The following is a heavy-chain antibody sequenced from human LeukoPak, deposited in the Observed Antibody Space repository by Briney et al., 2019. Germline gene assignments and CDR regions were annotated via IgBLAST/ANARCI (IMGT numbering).Heavy chain of an antibody. V-gene: IGHV4-59*08. J-gene: IGHJ4*02. CDR3: ARHVTVVAPFDY. Sequence: PSETLSLTCTVSGGSIGGYYWSWIRQPPGKGLEWIGYIYYSGSTNYSPSLKSRVTISVDTSKNKFSLKLSSVTAADTAVYYCARHVTVVAPFDYWGQGTLVTVSS. D-gene: IGHD3-22*01. CDR2: IYYSGST. CDR1: GGSIGGYY.